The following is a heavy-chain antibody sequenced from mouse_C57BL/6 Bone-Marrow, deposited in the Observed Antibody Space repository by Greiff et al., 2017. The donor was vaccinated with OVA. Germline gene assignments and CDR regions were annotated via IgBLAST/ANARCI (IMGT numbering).Heavy chain of an antibody. CDR3: ARHDYDGGYAMDY. D-gene: IGHD2-4*01. CDR1: GFSLTSYG. J-gene: IGHJ4*01. CDR2: IWSDGST. Sequence: VKLQESGPGLVAPSQSLSITCTVSGFSLTSYGVHWVRQPPGKGLEWLVVIWSDGSTTYNSALKSRLSISKDNSKSQVFLKMNSLQTDDTAMYYCARHDYDGGYAMDYWGQGTSVTVSS. V-gene: IGHV2-6-1*01.